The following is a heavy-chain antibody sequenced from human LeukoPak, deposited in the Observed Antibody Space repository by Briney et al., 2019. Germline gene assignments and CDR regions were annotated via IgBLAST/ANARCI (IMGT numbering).Heavy chain of an antibody. V-gene: IGHV4-34*01. CDR2: INHSGST. CDR3: ARASGYSYGRRYYYYGMDV. Sequence: SETLSLTCAVYGGSFSGHYWSWIRQPPGKGLEWIGEINHSGSTNYNPSLKSRVTISVDTSKNQFSLKLSSVTAADTAVYYCARASGYSYGRRYYYYGMDVWGQGTTVTVSS. D-gene: IGHD5-18*01. CDR1: GGSFSGHY. J-gene: IGHJ6*02.